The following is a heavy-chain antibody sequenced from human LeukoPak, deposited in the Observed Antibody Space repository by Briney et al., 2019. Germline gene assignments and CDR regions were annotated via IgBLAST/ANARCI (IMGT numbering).Heavy chain of an antibody. J-gene: IGHJ4*02. CDR3: ARDMVRGVIITYKGFDY. V-gene: IGHV3-21*01. CDR2: ISSGSSYI. D-gene: IGHD3-10*01. Sequence: GGSLRLSCAASGFTFSSYSMNWVRQAPGKGLEWVSSISSGSSYIYYADSVKGRFTISRDNAKNSLYLQMNSLRAEDTAVYYCARDMVRGVIITYKGFDYWGQGTLVTVSS. CDR1: GFTFSSYS.